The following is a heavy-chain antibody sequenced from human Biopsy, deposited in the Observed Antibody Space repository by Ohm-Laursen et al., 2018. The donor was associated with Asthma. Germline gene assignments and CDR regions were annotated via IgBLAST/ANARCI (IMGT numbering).Heavy chain of an antibody. V-gene: IGHV4-31*03. CDR1: YGSITSGGYY. CDR3: ARAQDYYESRGYYRSFDY. D-gene: IGHD3-22*01. CDR2: IYYSGST. Sequence: TLSLTCTVSYGSITSGGYYWTWIRQHPGKGLSWIGFIYYSGSTYYNPSLKSRVSISIDTSKNQFSLKLSSVTAADTAVYYCARAQDYYESRGYYRSFDYWGQGILVTVSS. J-gene: IGHJ4*02.